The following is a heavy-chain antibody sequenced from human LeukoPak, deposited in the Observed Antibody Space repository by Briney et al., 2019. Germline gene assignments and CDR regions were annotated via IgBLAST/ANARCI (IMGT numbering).Heavy chain of an antibody. CDR2: ISSSSSYI. CDR1: GFTFSSYS. CDR3: ARESGYSYGQRHPPELDY. Sequence: GGSLRLACAASGFTFSSYSMNWVRQAPGKGLEWVSSISSSSSYIYYADSVKGRFTISRDNAKNSLYLQMNSLRAEDTAVYCCARESGYSYGQRHPPELDYWGQGTLVTVSS. D-gene: IGHD5-18*01. J-gene: IGHJ4*02. V-gene: IGHV3-21*01.